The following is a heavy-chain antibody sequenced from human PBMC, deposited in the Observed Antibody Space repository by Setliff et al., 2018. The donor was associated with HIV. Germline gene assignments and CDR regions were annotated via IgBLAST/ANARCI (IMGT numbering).Heavy chain of an antibody. CDR3: ARHRQGLTGSTPGYYMDV. Sequence: PSETLSLTCNVSGGSFSNSYYFWGWIRQPPGKGLEWIGSISYSGSTYSNPSLKSRVTMSVDTSKNQFSLKLSSVTAADTAVYYCARHRQGLTGSTPGYYMDVWGKGTTVTVS. V-gene: IGHV4-39*01. CDR1: GGSFSNSYYF. D-gene: IGHD1-7*01. CDR2: ISYSGST. J-gene: IGHJ6*03.